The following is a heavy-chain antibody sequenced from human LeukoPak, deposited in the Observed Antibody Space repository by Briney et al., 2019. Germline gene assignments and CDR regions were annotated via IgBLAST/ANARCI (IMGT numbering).Heavy chain of an antibody. Sequence: PGGSLRLSCAASGFTFSSYGMSWVRQAPGTGLEWVANIKQDGSEKYYVDSVKGRFTISRDNSKNTHYLQMNSLRTEDTAVYFCARGGRITIFGTLIDYWGQGTVVTVSS. J-gene: IGHJ4*02. CDR1: GFTFSSYG. CDR3: ARGGRITIFGTLIDY. V-gene: IGHV3-7*01. CDR2: IKQDGSEK. D-gene: IGHD3-3*01.